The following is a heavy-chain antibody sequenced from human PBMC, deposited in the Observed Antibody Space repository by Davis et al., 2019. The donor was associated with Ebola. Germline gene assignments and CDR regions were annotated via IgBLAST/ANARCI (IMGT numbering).Heavy chain of an antibody. CDR2: IRSKANSYAT. CDR3: TGGGDYEDY. Sequence: GESLKISCAASGFTFSGSAMHWVRQASGKGLEWVGRIRSKANSYATAYAASVKGRFTISRDDSKNTAYLQMNSLKTEDTDVYYCTGGGDYEDYWGQGTLVTVSS. V-gene: IGHV3-73*01. CDR1: GFTFSGSA. J-gene: IGHJ4*02. D-gene: IGHD4-17*01.